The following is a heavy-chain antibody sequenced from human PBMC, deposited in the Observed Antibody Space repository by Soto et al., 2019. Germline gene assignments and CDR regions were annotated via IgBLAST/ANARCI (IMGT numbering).Heavy chain of an antibody. CDR3: ARHYSSGSRNWFDP. D-gene: IGHD6-19*01. V-gene: IGHV4-39*01. CDR2: IYYSGST. J-gene: IGHJ5*02. Sequence: SETLSLTCSVSGGSINSSSYFWGWVRQPPGKGLEWIGSIYYSGSTYYNPSLRSRVTISVDTSKNQFSLKLSSVTAADTAVFYCARHYSSGSRNWFDPWGQGTLVTVSS. CDR1: GGSINSSSYF.